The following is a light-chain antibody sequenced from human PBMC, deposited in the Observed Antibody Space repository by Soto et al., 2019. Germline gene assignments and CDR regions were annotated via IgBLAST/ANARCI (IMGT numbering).Light chain of an antibody. V-gene: IGLV2-14*03. J-gene: IGLJ1*01. CDR1: SSDIGHYDY. CDR3: CSLTTSHTYV. Sequence: QSALTQPASVSGSPGQSITISCTGTSSDIGHYDYVSWYQQHPGKAPKLMIYHVTYRPSGVSNRYSGSKSGNSASLTISGLDADDDAYYYCCSLTTSHTYVFGSGTKLTVL. CDR2: HVT.